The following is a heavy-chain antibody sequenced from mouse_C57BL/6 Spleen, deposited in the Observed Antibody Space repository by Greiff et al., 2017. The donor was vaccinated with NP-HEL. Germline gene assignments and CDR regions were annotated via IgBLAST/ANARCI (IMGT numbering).Heavy chain of an antibody. J-gene: IGHJ4*01. CDR1: GYTFTGYW. V-gene: IGHV1-9*01. CDR2: ILPGSGST. CDR3: ARNPYYGYDEDYAMDY. D-gene: IGHD2-9*01. Sequence: VQLQQSGAELMKPGASVKLSCKATGYTFTGYWIEWVKQRPGHGLEWIGEILPGSGSTNYNEKFKGKATFTADTSSNTAYMQLSSLTTEDSAIYYCARNPYYGYDEDYAMDYWGQGTSVTVSS.